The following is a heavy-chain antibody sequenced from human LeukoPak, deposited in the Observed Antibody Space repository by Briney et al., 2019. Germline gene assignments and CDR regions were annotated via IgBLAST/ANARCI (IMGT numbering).Heavy chain of an antibody. CDR1: GFTVSNKY. D-gene: IGHD2-15*01. CDR3: ARGGASELYYFDY. Sequence: GGSLRLSCAASGFTVSNKYMSWVRQAPGKGLECVSVIYDGGNTYYADSAKGRFTISRDNSKNTLYLQVNSLRAEDTAVYYCARGGASELYYFDYWGQGTLVTVSS. V-gene: IGHV3-53*01. CDR2: IYDGGNT. J-gene: IGHJ4*02.